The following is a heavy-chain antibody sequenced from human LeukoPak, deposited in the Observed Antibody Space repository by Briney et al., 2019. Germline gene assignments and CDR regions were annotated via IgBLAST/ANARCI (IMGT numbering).Heavy chain of an antibody. CDR3: ARQYSLAYCGGDCYSGAFDI. CDR1: GYSFTSYW. D-gene: IGHD2-21*02. J-gene: IGHJ3*02. CDR2: IYPGDSDT. V-gene: IGHV5-51*01. Sequence: GESLKISCKGSGYSFTSYWIGWVRQMPGKGLEWMGIIYPGDSDTRYSPSFQGQVTISADKSISTAYPQWSSLKASDTAMYYCARQYSLAYCGGDCYSGAFDIWGQGTMVTVSS.